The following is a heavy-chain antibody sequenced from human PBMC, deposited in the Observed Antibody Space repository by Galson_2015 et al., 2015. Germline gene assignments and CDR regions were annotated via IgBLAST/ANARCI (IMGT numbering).Heavy chain of an antibody. Sequence: SLRLSCAASGFTFSSYWMSWVRQAPGKGLEWVANIKEDGSEKYYVDSVKGRFTISRDNAKNSLYVQMNSLRAEDTAVYYCARGMRDYSYGTDVWGQGTTVTVSS. CDR1: GFTFSSYW. V-gene: IGHV3-7*04. D-gene: IGHD4-17*01. J-gene: IGHJ6*02. CDR2: IKEDGSEK. CDR3: ARGMRDYSYGTDV.